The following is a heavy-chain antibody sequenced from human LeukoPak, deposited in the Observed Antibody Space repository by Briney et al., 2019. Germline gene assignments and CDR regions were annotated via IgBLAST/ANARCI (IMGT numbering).Heavy chain of an antibody. Sequence: PSETLSLTCTASGGSISSYYWTWIRQPPGKGLEWVGYIYYSGNTNYNPSLKSRVTISLDTSRNQFSLKLSSVTAADTAVYYCARRARATAGGDYFDYWGQGTQVTVSS. J-gene: IGHJ4*02. CDR2: IYYSGNT. CDR3: ARRARATAGGDYFDY. V-gene: IGHV4-59*08. CDR1: GGSISSYY. D-gene: IGHD6-13*01.